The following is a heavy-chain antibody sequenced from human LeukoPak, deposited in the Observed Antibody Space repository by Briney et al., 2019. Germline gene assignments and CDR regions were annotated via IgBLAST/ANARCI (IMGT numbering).Heavy chain of an antibody. CDR1: GYSFSSNW. V-gene: IGHV5-51*01. CDR2: IYPGDSDT. Sequence: GESLKISCKGSGYSFSSNWIGWVRQMPGEGLEWMGIIYPGDSDTRYSPSFQGQVTISADKSISTAYLQWSSLKASDTAIYSCARLYTSGWYPPGYYYHYYMDVWGKGTTVTISS. J-gene: IGHJ6*03. D-gene: IGHD6-19*01. CDR3: ARLYTSGWYPPGYYYHYYMDV.